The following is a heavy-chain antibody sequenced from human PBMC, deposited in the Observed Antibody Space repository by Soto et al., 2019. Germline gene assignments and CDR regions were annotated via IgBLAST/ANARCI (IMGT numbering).Heavy chain of an antibody. CDR1: GGTFSSYA. CDR2: IIPIFGTA. Sequence: ASAKVSCKASGGTFSSYAISWVRQTPGQGLEWMGGIIPIFGTANYAQKFQGRVTITADESTSTAYMELSSLRSEDTAVYYCARDGRDGYNRAFDIWGQGTMVTVSS. V-gene: IGHV1-69*13. D-gene: IGHD5-12*01. J-gene: IGHJ3*02. CDR3: ARDGRDGYNRAFDI.